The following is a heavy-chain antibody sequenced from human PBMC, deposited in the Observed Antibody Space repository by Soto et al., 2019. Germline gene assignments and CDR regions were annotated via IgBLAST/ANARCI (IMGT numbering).Heavy chain of an antibody. Sequence: ASVKVSCKASGYTFTSYGISWVRQAPGQGLEWMGWISAYNGNTNYAQKLQGRVTMTTDTSTSTAYMELRSLRSDDTAVYYCARPHLVTIPYYGMDVWGQGTTVTVSS. CDR1: GYTFTSYG. CDR3: ARPHLVTIPYYGMDV. D-gene: IGHD3-10*01. J-gene: IGHJ6*02. V-gene: IGHV1-18*01. CDR2: ISAYNGNT.